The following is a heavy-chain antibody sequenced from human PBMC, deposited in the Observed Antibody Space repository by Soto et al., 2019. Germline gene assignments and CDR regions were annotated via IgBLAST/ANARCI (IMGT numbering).Heavy chain of an antibody. J-gene: IGHJ4*02. CDR3: ARVDYDILTGYQPYFDY. CDR2: INHSGST. D-gene: IGHD3-9*01. Sequence: SETLSLTCAVYGGSFSGYYWSWIRQPPGKGLEWIGEINHSGSTNYNPSLKSRVTISVDTSKNQFSLKLSSVTAADTAVYYCARVDYDILTGYQPYFDYWGQGTLVTVSS. V-gene: IGHV4-34*01. CDR1: GGSFSGYY.